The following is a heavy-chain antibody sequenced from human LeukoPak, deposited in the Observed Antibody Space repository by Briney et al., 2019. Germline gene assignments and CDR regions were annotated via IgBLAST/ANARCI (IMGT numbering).Heavy chain of an antibody. D-gene: IGHD3-22*01. V-gene: IGHV1-69*04. CDR2: IIPILGIA. CDR1: GGTFSSYA. Sequence: GASVKVSCKASGGTFSSYAISWVGQAPGQGLEWMGRIIPILGIANYAQKFQGRVTITADKSTSTAYMELSSLRSEDTAVYYCASCHDSSGSHFDYWGQGTLVTVSP. J-gene: IGHJ4*02. CDR3: ASCHDSSGSHFDY.